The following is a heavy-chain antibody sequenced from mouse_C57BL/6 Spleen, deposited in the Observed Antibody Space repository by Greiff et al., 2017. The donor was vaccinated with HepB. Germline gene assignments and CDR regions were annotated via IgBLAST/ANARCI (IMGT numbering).Heavy chain of an antibody. CDR3: ARSSITTVEGY. J-gene: IGHJ2*01. Sequence: LQESGAELARPGASVKLSYKASGYTFTSYGISWVKQSTGQGLEWIGEIYPRSGNTYYNEKFKGKATLTADKSSSTAYMELRSLTSEDSAVYFCARSSITTVEGYWGQGTTLTVSS. D-gene: IGHD1-1*01. CDR1: GYTFTSYG. V-gene: IGHV1-81*01. CDR2: IYPRSGNT.